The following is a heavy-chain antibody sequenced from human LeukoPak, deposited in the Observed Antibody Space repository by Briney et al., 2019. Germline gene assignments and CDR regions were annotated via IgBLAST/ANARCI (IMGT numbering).Heavy chain of an antibody. V-gene: IGHV3-30*02. CDR2: IQYDGSDK. CDR1: GFTFSSYG. Sequence: GSLRLSCAASGFTFSSYGMHWVRQAPGKGLEWVAFIQYDGSDKYYADSVKGRFTISRDSSKNTLYLQMNSLRTEDTAVYYCRDPFDYWGQGTLVTVSS. CDR3: RDPFDY. J-gene: IGHJ4*02. D-gene: IGHD5-24*01.